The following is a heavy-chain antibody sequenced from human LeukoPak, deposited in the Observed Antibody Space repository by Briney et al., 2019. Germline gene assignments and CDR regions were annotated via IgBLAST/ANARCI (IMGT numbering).Heavy chain of an antibody. D-gene: IGHD5-18*01. V-gene: IGHV4-59*08. CDR1: GGSISSYY. CDR3: ARDTLAAGNFDY. CDR2: IYYSGST. J-gene: IGHJ4*02. Sequence: PSETLSLTCTVSGGSISSYYWTWIRQPPGKGLEWIGYIYYSGSTNYNPSLKSRVTISLDRSKNQFSLTLTSVTAADTAVYFCARDTLAAGNFDYWGQGTLVTVSS.